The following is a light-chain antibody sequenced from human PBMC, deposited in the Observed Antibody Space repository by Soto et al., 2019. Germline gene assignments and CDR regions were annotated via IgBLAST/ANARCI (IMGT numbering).Light chain of an antibody. CDR2: GAS. V-gene: IGKV3-15*01. Sequence: EIVRTQSPATLSVSPGERVTLSCRASQSVGNNLAWYPQKPGQDPRLLIHGASTRHSGIPGRFSGSGSGTEFNLTISRLQSEDFAVYYCQQHDSWPRTFGQGTKVDIK. CDR3: QQHDSWPRT. CDR1: QSVGNN. J-gene: IGKJ1*01.